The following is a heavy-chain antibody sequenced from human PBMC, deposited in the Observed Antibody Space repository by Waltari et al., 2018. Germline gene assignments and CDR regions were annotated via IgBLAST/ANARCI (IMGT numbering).Heavy chain of an antibody. CDR3: ASPSSPYSGSYRTDY. V-gene: IGHV3-30*16. J-gene: IGHJ4*02. Sequence: QVQLVESGGVVVQPGRSLRLSCAASGFTFSSYAMHWVRQAPGKGLELVAVISYDGSNKYYADSVKGRFTISRDNSKNTLYLQMNSLRAEDTAVYYCASPSSPYSGSYRTDYWGQGTLVTVSS. D-gene: IGHD1-26*01. CDR1: GFTFSSYA. CDR2: ISYDGSNK.